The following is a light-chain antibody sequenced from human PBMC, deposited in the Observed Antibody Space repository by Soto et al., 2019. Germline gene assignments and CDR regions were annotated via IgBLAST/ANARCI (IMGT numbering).Light chain of an antibody. CDR1: QSVSSY. CDR3: QQRSHLIT. J-gene: IGKJ5*01. CDR2: DAS. V-gene: IGKV3-11*01. Sequence: EIVLTQSPATLSLSPGERATLSCRASQSVSSYLAWYQQKPGQAPRLLIYDASNRATGIPARFSGSGSGTDFTLNISSLEPQDYTVYYFQQRSHLITLGQGTRLEIK.